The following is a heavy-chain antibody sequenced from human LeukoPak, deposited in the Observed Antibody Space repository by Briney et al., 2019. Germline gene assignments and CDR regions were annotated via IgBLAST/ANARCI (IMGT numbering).Heavy chain of an antibody. CDR3: ANGWWLDY. J-gene: IGHJ4*02. CDR1: GFTFDDYA. D-gene: IGHD2-15*01. V-gene: IGHV3-9*01. Sequence: GGSLRLSCAASGFTFDDYAMHWVRQAPGKGLEWVSGISWNSGSIGYADSVKGRFTISRDNAKNSLYLQMNSLRAEDTALYYCANGWWLDYWGQGTLVTVSS. CDR2: ISWNSGSI.